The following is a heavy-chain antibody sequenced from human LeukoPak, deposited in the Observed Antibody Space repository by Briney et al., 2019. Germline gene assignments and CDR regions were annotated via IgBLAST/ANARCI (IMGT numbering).Heavy chain of an antibody. CDR3: AKKLSYYDSSGYYYST. V-gene: IGHV3-23*01. J-gene: IGHJ5*02. D-gene: IGHD3-22*01. Sequence: RTGGSLRLSCAASGFTFSSYAMSWVRQAPGKGLEWVSAISGSGGSTYYADSVKGRFTISRDNSKNTLYLQMNSLRAEDTAVYYCAKKLSYYDSSGYYYSTWGQGTLVTVSS. CDR1: GFTFSSYA. CDR2: ISGSGGST.